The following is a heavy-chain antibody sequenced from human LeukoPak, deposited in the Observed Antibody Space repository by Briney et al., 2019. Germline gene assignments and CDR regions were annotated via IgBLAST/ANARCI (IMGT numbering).Heavy chain of an antibody. CDR3: ARAPDNYGIDDY. V-gene: IGHV1-46*04. D-gene: IGHD5-18*01. Sequence: GASVKVSCKASGYTFTRYYIHWVRQAPGQGLEWMGIINPSAGSTSYAPKLQGRVTLTRDTSTSTVYMELSSLGYEDTAIYYCARAPDNYGIDDYWGQGILLTVSS. CDR1: GYTFTRYY. J-gene: IGHJ4*02. CDR2: INPSAGST.